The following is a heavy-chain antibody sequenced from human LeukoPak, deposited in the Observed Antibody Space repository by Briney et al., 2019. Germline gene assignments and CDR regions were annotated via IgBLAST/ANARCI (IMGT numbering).Heavy chain of an antibody. V-gene: IGHV3-11*01. CDR1: GFTFSDYY. CDR2: ISSSGSTI. CDR3: ARDLTGVGEAFDI. Sequence: GGSLRLSCAASGFTFSDYYMSWIRQAPGKGLEWVSYISSSGSTIYYADSVKGRFTISRDNAKNSLYLQMNSLRAEDTALYHCARDLTGVGEAFDIWGQGTMVTVSS. D-gene: IGHD1-26*01. J-gene: IGHJ3*02.